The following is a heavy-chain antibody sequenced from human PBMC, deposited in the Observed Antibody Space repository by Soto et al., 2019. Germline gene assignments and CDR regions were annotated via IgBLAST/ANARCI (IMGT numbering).Heavy chain of an antibody. Sequence: SQTRSLTFVISGDSVSSNSSAWNCISQSPSRGLEWLGRTYYRSKWYNDYAVSVKSRITINPDTSKNQFSLQLNSVTPEDTAVYYCARDPLGYSSGWDFYGMDVWGQGTTVTVSS. CDR2: TYYRSKWYN. CDR3: ARDPLGYSSGWDFYGMDV. J-gene: IGHJ6*02. V-gene: IGHV6-1*01. CDR1: GDSVSSNSSA. D-gene: IGHD6-19*01.